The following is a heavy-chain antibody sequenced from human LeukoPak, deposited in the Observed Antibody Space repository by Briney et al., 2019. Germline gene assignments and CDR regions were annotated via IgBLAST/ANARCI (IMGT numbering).Heavy chain of an antibody. D-gene: IGHD5-18*01. J-gene: IGHJ5*02. Sequence: VASVKVSCKASGYTFTSYAMNWVRQAPGQGLEWMGWISAHNGNTSYVQKLQGRVTMTTDTTTSTAYMELRSLRSNDTAVYYCARDYGTAMVTSWFDPWGQGTLVTVSS. CDR2: ISAHNGNT. CDR3: ARDYGTAMVTSWFDP. CDR1: GYTFTSYA. V-gene: IGHV1-18*01.